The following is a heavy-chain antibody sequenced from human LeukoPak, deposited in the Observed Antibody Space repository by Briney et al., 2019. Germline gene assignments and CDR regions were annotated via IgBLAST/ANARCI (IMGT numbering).Heavy chain of an antibody. CDR1: GGSFSGYY. V-gene: IGHV4-34*01. J-gene: IGHJ4*02. CDR3: AVSLGSSSVPYFDY. D-gene: IGHD6-6*01. CDR2: INHSGST. Sequence: SETLSLTCAVYGGSFSGYYWSWIRQPPGKGLEWIGEINHSGSTNYNPSLKSRVTISVDTSKNQFSLKLSSVTAADTAVYYCAVSLGSSSVPYFDYWGQGTLATVSS.